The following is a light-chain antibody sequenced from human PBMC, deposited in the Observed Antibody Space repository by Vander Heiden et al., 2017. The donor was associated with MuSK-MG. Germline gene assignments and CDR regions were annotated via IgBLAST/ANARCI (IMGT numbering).Light chain of an antibody. CDR3: NSRDSSGNQV. Sequence: SSELTQDPAVSVALGQTVRITCQGDSLRSFYASWYQQKPGQAPLLVIYDKNNRPSGIPDRFSGSSSGNTASLTITGAQAEDEADYYCNSRDSSGNQVFGGGTKLTVL. CDR1: SLRSFY. V-gene: IGLV3-19*01. J-gene: IGLJ2*01. CDR2: DKN.